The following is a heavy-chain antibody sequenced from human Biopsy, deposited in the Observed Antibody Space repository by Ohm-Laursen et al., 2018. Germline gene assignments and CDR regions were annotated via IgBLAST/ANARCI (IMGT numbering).Heavy chain of an antibody. CDR2: VMPFFGTA. CDR1: GGTFSSYI. V-gene: IGHV1-69*06. CDR3: ARHYYDTSGYNWFDP. D-gene: IGHD3-22*01. Sequence: SSVKVSCKASGGTFSSYIFAWVRQAPGQRPEWMGDVMPFFGTAQYAPKLQGRVSMTADKTTYTAYMELTSLTSEDTAVYFCARHYYDTSGYNWFDPWGQGTLVTVSP. J-gene: IGHJ5*02.